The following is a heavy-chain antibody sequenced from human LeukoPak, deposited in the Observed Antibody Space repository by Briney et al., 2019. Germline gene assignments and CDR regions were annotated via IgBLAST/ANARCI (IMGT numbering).Heavy chain of an antibody. D-gene: IGHD5-12*01. CDR3: ARDKWPSPTSPVTFDY. CDR2: ISSSSSYI. J-gene: IGHJ4*02. CDR1: GFTFSSYS. V-gene: IGHV3-21*01. Sequence: GGSLRLSCAASGFTFSSYSMNWVRQAPGKGLEWVSSISSSSSYIYYADSVKGRFTISRDNAKNSLYLQMNSLRAEDTAVYYCARDKWPSPTSPVTFDYWGQGTLVTVSS.